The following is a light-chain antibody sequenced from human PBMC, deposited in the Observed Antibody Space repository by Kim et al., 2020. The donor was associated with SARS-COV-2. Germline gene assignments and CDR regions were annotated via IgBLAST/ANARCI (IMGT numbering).Light chain of an antibody. J-gene: IGKJ2*01. Sequence: SASVGDRVTITCRASQDISNYLAWSQQKPGKVPKLLIHAASTLQSGVPSRFSGSISETDFSLTISSLQAEDVATYYCQKYNSAPHTFGQGTKLEI. CDR2: AAS. CDR3: QKYNSAPHT. V-gene: IGKV1-27*01. CDR1: QDISNY.